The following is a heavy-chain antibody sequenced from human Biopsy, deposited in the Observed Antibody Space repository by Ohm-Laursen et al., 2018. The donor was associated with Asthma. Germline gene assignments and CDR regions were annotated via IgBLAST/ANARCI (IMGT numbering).Heavy chain of an antibody. CDR3: ASQSGGPDFWSGYYYFDY. CDR1: GFTFSSYG. J-gene: IGHJ4*02. Sequence: SLRLSFTSAGFTFSSYGMDWDRQSPGKGLERVAVISYVGSNKYYADSVKGRFTISRDNSKNTLYLQMISLRAEDTAVYYCASQSGGPDFWSGYYYFDYWGQGTLVTVSS. D-gene: IGHD3-3*01. V-gene: IGHV3-30*03. CDR2: ISYVGSNK.